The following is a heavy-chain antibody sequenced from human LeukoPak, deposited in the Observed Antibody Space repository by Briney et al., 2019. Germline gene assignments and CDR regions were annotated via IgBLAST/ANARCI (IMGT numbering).Heavy chain of an antibody. Sequence: PGGSLRLSCAASGFTFSSYGMSWVRQAPGKGLEWVSAISGSGGSTYYADSVKGRFTISRDNSKNTLYLQMTSLRAEDTAVYYCAKLVQLWPPSFDYWGQGTLVTVSS. CDR2: ISGSGGST. V-gene: IGHV3-23*01. CDR1: GFTFSSYG. CDR3: AKLVQLWPPSFDY. D-gene: IGHD5-18*01. J-gene: IGHJ4*02.